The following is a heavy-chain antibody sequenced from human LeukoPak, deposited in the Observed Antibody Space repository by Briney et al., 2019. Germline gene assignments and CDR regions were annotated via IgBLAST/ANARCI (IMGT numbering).Heavy chain of an antibody. CDR2: IYTSGST. V-gene: IGHV4-61*02. J-gene: IGHJ6*03. CDR3: ARDRHDSTTYYYYYMDV. CDR1: GGSISSGSYY. Sequence: SETLSLTCTVSGGSISSGSYYWSWIRQPAGKGLEWIGRIYTSGSTNYNPSLKSRVTMSVDTSKNQFSLKLSSVTAADTAVYYCARDRHDSTTYYYYYMDVWGKGTTVTVSS. D-gene: IGHD3-3*01.